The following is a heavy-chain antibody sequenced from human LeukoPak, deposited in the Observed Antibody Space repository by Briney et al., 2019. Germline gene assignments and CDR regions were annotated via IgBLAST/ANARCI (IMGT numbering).Heavy chain of an antibody. Sequence: GGSLRLSCAASGFTFSTYWMHWVRQAPGKGLVWVSGINSDGRNTNYADSVKGRFTISRDNAKNTLYLQMNSLRAEDTAVYYCVKLSIIGVDYWGQGALVTVSS. V-gene: IGHV3-74*01. CDR1: GFTFSTYW. D-gene: IGHD2/OR15-2a*01. CDR2: INSDGRNT. J-gene: IGHJ4*02. CDR3: VKLSIIGVDY.